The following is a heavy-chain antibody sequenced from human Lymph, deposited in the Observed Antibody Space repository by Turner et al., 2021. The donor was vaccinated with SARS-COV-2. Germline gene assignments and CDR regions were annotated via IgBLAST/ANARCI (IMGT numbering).Heavy chain of an antibody. CDR1: GGSISSGDYY. J-gene: IGHJ4*02. CDR2: IYYSGST. Sequence: QVQLQESGPGLVKPSQTLSLTCTVSGGSISSGDYYWSWFRQPPGKVLEWIGYIYYSGSTYYNPSLKSRVTISVDTSKNQFSLKLSSVTAADTAVYYCARVVVLRRAYFDYWGQGTLVTVSS. V-gene: IGHV4-30-4*01. CDR3: ARVVVLRRAYFDY. D-gene: IGHD2-8*01.